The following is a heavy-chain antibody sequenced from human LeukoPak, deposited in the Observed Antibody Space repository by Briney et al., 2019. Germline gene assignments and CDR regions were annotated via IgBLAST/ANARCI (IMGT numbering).Heavy chain of an antibody. D-gene: IGHD3-10*01. CDR1: GDSITNHY. V-gene: IGHV4-59*11. CDR3: AASGRLSNQGAVFDY. CDR2: IYYSGSI. J-gene: IGHJ4*02. Sequence: PSETLSLTCIVSGDSITNHYWSLIRRPPGKGLEWIGYIYYSGSINYNPSLKSRVTISVDTSRNQFSMKLDSVTAADTAVYYCAASGRLSNQGAVFDYWGQGTLVTVSS.